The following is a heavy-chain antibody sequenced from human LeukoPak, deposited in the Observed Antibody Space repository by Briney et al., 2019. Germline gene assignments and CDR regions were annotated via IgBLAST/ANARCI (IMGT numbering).Heavy chain of an antibody. V-gene: IGHV3-23*01. Sequence: GGSLRLSCAASGFIFSSYAISWVRQAPGKGLEWVSGIRTSGDTFYADSVKGRFTISRDISKNTVYPQMNSLRAEDSAVYYCATLSYDVWTGINWFDPWGQGTLVTVSS. CDR3: ATLSYDVWTGINWFDP. D-gene: IGHD3-3*01. J-gene: IGHJ5*02. CDR1: GFIFSSYA. CDR2: IRTSGDT.